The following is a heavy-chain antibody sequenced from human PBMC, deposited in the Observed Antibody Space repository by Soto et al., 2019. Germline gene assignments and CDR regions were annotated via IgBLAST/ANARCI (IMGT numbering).Heavy chain of an antibody. CDR2: IYYSGST. J-gene: IGHJ6*02. Sequence: QLQLQESGPGLVKPSETLSLTCTVSGGSISSSSYYWGWIRQPPGKGLEWIGSIYYSGSTSYNPSLKSRVTISVDTSKNQFSLKLSSVTAADTAVYYCARHVKDYDFWSGLDYGMDVWGQGTTVTVSS. V-gene: IGHV4-39*01. D-gene: IGHD3-3*01. CDR1: GGSISSSSYY. CDR3: ARHVKDYDFWSGLDYGMDV.